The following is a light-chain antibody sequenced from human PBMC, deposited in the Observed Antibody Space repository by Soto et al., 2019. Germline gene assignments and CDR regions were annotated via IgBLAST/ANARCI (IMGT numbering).Light chain of an antibody. CDR3: QQSYTTPWT. Sequence: IQMTQSPSSLSASVGDRVTITCRASQSISINLNWYQQKPGKAPKVLIYGASSLQSGVPLRFSGSGSGTDFTLAISSLQPEDSATYYCQQSYTTPWTLGQGTKVDLK. V-gene: IGKV1-39*01. CDR1: QSISIN. CDR2: GAS. J-gene: IGKJ1*01.